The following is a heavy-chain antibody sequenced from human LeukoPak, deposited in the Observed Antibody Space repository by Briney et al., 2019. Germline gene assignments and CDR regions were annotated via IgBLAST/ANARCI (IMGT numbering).Heavy chain of an antibody. V-gene: IGHV1-69*13. D-gene: IGHD3-3*01. CDR3: ARSDYDFWSGHFDP. Sequence: GASVKVSCKASGGTFSSYAISWVRQAPGQGLEWMGGIIPIFGTANYAQKFQGRVTITADESTSTAYMELSSLRSEDTAVYYCARSDYDFWSGHFDPWGQGTLVTVSS. CDR1: GGTFSSYA. CDR2: IIPIFGTA. J-gene: IGHJ5*02.